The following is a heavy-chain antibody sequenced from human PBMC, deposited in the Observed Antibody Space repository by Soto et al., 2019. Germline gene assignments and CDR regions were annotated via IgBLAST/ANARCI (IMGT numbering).Heavy chain of an antibody. V-gene: IGHV4-4*02. Sequence: QVQLQESGPGLVKPSGTLSLTCSVSGGSISSSNCWSWVRQPPWKGLEWIWEIYHSGSTNYNPSLKSRVTISVDKSKNQFSLKLSSVTAADTAVYYCARVGSSSSGRAFDIWGQGTMVTVSS. CDR2: IYHSGST. D-gene: IGHD6-13*01. J-gene: IGHJ3*02. CDR1: GGSISSSNC. CDR3: ARVGSSSSGRAFDI.